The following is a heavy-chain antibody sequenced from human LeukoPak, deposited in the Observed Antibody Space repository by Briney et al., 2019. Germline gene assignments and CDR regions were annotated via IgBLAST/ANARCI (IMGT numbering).Heavy chain of an antibody. CDR2: VDYSGST. CDR3: ARRGGSGRAFDY. J-gene: IGHJ4*02. D-gene: IGHD6-19*01. Sequence: SQTLSLTCNVSGGSISSYYWTWIRQPPGKGLEGIGYVDYSGSTNYNPSLKSRVTILVDTSKNQFPLKLTSVAAADTAMYYCARRGGSGRAFDYWGPGILVTVSS. CDR1: GGSISSYY. V-gene: IGHV4-59*08.